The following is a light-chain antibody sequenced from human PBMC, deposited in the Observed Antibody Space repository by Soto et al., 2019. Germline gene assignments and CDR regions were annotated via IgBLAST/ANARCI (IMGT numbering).Light chain of an antibody. CDR3: QQYGSSPPLT. CDR2: GAS. J-gene: IGKJ3*01. Sequence: EIVLTQSPGTLSLSPGERATLSCRAIQSVSSSYLAWYQQKPGQAPRLLIYGASSRATGIPDRFSGSGSGTDFTLTISRLEPEDFAVYYCQQYGSSPPLTFGPGTKVDIK. V-gene: IGKV3-20*01. CDR1: QSVSSSY.